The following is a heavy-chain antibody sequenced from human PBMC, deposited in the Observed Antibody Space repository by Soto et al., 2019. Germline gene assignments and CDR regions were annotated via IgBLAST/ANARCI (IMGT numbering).Heavy chain of an antibody. CDR1: GGTFSSYT. Sequence: QLQLVQSGAEVREPGSSVKVSCKASGGTFSSYTVIWVRQAPGQGLEWMGGITPTLNIAKYAEKFKGRVTITADESTSTVNMHLSSLRSEDTAVYCGARGYYSGSNPSAFDYWGQGTLVAVSS. V-gene: IGHV1-69*01. J-gene: IGHJ4*02. CDR3: ARGYYSGSNPSAFDY. CDR2: ITPTLNIA. D-gene: IGHD1-26*01.